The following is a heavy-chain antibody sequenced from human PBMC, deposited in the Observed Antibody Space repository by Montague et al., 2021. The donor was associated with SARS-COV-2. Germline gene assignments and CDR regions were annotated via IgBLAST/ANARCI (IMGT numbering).Heavy chain of an antibody. CDR2: LYSGGST. Sequence: SLRLSCAASGITVSSNYMSWVRQAPGKGLEWVSLLYSGGSTFYADSVKGRFTISRDNSKNTLYLQMNSLRPEDTAVYYCARGLREIGGIDVWGQGTTVTVSS. CDR1: GITVSSNY. J-gene: IGHJ6*02. D-gene: IGHD3-10*01. CDR3: ARGLREIGGIDV. V-gene: IGHV3-66*02.